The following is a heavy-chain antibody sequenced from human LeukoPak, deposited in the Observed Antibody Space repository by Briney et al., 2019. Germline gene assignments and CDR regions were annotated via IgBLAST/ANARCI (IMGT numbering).Heavy chain of an antibody. D-gene: IGHD6-19*01. Sequence: PSETLSLTCTVSGGSTSSSSYYWDWIRQPPGKGLEWIGSIYYSGTTYYNPSLKSRVTISVDTSKNQFSLKLSSVTAADTAVYYCARRLVDSGRFDYWGQGTLVTVSS. CDR2: IYYSGTT. CDR3: ARRLVDSGRFDY. J-gene: IGHJ4*02. V-gene: IGHV4-39*01. CDR1: GGSTSSSSYY.